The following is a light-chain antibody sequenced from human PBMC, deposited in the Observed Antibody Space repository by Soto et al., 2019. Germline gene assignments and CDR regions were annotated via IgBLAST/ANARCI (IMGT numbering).Light chain of an antibody. CDR3: QQLNSYAIT. V-gene: IGKV1-9*01. J-gene: IGKJ5*01. Sequence: DIQLTHSPSFLSASVGDRVTITCRASQGISSYLAWYQQKPGKAPKLLIYAASTLQSGVPSRFSGSGSGTEFTLTISSLQPEDFATYYCQQLNSYAITFGQGTRLEIK. CDR1: QGISSY. CDR2: AAS.